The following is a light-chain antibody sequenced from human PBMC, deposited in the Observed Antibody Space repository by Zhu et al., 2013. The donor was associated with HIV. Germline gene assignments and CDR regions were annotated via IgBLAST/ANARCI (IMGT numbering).Light chain of an antibody. CDR2: GDT. Sequence: QSVLTQPPSVSGAPGQSVTISCTGSSSNIGAAFHVQWFRQIPGTAPKLLIYGDTSRPSGVPDRFSGSKSGTSASLAISGLQSEDEADYYCAAWDDSLNVVFGGGTKLTV. V-gene: IGLV1-40*01. CDR1: SSNIGAAFH. J-gene: IGLJ2*01. CDR3: AAWDDSLNVV.